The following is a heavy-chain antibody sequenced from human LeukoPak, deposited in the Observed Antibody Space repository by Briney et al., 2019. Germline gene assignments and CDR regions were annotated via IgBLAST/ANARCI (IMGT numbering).Heavy chain of an antibody. Sequence: PGGSLRLSCAASGFTFSSYAMSWVRQAPGKGLEWVSSISSSRGYIYYADSVGGRFTISRDNAKNSLYLQMDSMRAEDTAVYYCAKSGTPWIQLWLWYFDLWGRGTLVTVSS. D-gene: IGHD5-18*01. V-gene: IGHV3-21*01. CDR1: GFTFSSYA. CDR2: ISSSRGYI. CDR3: AKSGTPWIQLWLWYFDL. J-gene: IGHJ2*01.